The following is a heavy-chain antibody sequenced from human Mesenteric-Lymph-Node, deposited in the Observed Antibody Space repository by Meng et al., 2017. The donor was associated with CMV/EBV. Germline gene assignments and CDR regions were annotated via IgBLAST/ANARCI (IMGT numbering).Heavy chain of an antibody. Sequence: SVKVSCKASGGTFSSYAISWVRQAPGQGLEWMGGIIPIFGTANYAQKFQGRVTITTDESTSTAYMELSSLRSEDTAVYYCARVSRVLSRELLHYYFDYWGQGTLVTVSS. CDR3: ARVSRVLSRELLHYYFDY. D-gene: IGHD1-7*01. CDR2: IIPIFGTA. V-gene: IGHV1-69*05. CDR1: GGTFSSYA. J-gene: IGHJ4*02.